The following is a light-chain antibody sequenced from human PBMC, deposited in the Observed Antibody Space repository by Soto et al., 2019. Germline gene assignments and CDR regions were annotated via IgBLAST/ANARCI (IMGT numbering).Light chain of an antibody. CDR3: QQYYTWPRT. Sequence: EIGMTQSPGTLSVSPGEGATLSCRASQSVSTNLAWYQQKPDQAPRLLIYGASTTATGMPARFSGSGSGTEFTLTISSLQSEDCAVYYCQQYYTWPRTFGQGTRVEIK. CDR2: GAS. J-gene: IGKJ1*01. CDR1: QSVSTN. V-gene: IGKV3-15*01.